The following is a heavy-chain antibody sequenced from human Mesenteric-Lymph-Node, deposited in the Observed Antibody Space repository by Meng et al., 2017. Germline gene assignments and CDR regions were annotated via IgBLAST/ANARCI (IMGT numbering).Heavy chain of an antibody. V-gene: IGHV3-66*02. CDR2: IYSGGST. D-gene: IGHD5-18*01. CDR1: GLTVSSNY. J-gene: IGHJ4*02. CDR3: ARRSDTAFDY. Sequence: VQLVGSGGGLVQPGGSLRRYCAASGLTVSSNYMSWVRQAPGKGLEWVSVIYSGGSTYYADSVKGRFTISRDNSKNTLYLQMNSLRAEDTAVYYCARRSDTAFDYWGQGTLVTVSS.